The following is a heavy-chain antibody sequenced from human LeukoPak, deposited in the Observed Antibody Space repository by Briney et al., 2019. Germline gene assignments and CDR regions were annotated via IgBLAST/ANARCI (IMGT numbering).Heavy chain of an antibody. CDR3: ARVPSGSYSKFDY. V-gene: IGHV3-33*01. Sequence: GGSLRLSCAASGFTFSSYGMHWVRQAPGKGLEWVAVIWYDGSNKYYADSVKGRFTISRDNSKNTLYLQMNSLRAEDTAVYYCARVPSGSYSKFDYWGQGTLVTVSS. D-gene: IGHD1-26*01. J-gene: IGHJ4*02. CDR2: IWYDGSNK. CDR1: GFTFSSYG.